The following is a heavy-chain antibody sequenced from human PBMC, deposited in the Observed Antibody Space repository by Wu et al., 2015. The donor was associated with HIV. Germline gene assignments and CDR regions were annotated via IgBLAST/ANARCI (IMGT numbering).Heavy chain of an antibody. V-gene: IGHV1-69*13. Sequence: QVQLVQSGAEVKKPGSSVKVSCKVSGGSFSSYAISWVRQAPGQGLEWMGRIIPIFGSVYYAQKLQGRVTITADDSTSTAYMELSSLSSEDTAVYYCARGAAYYDSSGYVDWWGHDGFDIWGQGDNGHRLF. J-gene: IGHJ3*02. CDR2: IIPIFGSV. CDR1: GGSFSSYA. CDR3: ARGAAYYDSSGYVDWWGHDGFDI. D-gene: IGHD3-22*01.